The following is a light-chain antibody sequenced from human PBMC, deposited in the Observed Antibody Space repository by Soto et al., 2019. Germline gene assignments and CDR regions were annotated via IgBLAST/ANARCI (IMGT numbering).Light chain of an antibody. Sequence: PGERATLSCRASQRVSSSYLAWYQQTPGQAPRLLIYGASTRATGIPDRFSGSGSGTDFTLTISRLEPEDFAVYYCQQYATSPLTFGGGTKVDIK. J-gene: IGKJ4*01. CDR3: QQYATSPLT. CDR1: QRVSSSY. V-gene: IGKV3-20*01. CDR2: GAS.